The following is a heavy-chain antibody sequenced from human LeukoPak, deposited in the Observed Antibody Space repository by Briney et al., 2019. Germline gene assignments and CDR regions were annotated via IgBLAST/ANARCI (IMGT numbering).Heavy chain of an antibody. CDR3: ARWGPDTYYYDSSGYPHGVY. D-gene: IGHD3-22*01. CDR1: GFTFSSYS. V-gene: IGHV3-48*02. J-gene: IGHJ4*02. CDR2: ISSSSTI. Sequence: GGSLRLSCAASGFTFSSYSMNWVRQAPGKGLEWVSYISSSSTIYYADSVKGRFTISRDNAKNSLYLQMNSLRDEDTAVYYCARWGPDTYYYDSSGYPHGVYWGQGTLVTVSS.